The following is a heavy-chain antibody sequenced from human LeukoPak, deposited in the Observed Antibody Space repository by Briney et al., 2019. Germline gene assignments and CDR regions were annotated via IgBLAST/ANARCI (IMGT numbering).Heavy chain of an antibody. V-gene: IGHV4-31*03. D-gene: IGHD2-2*01. CDR2: IFYSGST. CDR1: GGSISSGTYF. Sequence: SQTLSLTCTVSGGSISSGTYFWSWIRQHPGKGLEWIGYIFYSGSTYYNPSLKSRVTISVDTSKNQFSLKLSSVTAADTAVYYCARGDVVPAAIDYWGQGTLVTVSS. J-gene: IGHJ4*02. CDR3: ARGDVVPAAIDY.